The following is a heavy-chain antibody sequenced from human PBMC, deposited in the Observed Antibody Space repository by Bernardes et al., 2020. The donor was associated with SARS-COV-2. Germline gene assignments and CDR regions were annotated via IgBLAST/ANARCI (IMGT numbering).Heavy chain of an antibody. V-gene: IGHV3-23*01. CDR2: ITGNGDIT. CDR3: AKGSFGVELLHAVDI. CDR1: GISFSNYA. D-gene: IGHD3-3*01. J-gene: IGHJ3*02. Sequence: GGSLRLSCVASGISFSNYAMSWVRQAPGRGLDWVSVITGNGDITYYADSGKGRFTISRDNSTNTLYLQMNSLRAEDTAIYYCAKGSFGVELLHAVDICGQGTMVTVSA.